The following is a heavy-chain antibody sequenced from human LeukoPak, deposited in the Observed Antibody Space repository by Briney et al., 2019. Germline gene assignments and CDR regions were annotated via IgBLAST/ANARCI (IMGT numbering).Heavy chain of an antibody. D-gene: IGHD1-26*01. Sequence: SETLSLTCTVSGGSISSSSYYWGWIRQPPGKGLEWIGSIYYSGSTYYNPSLKSRVTISVDTSKNQFSLKLSSVTAADTAVYYCARRIVGATTIHWFDPWDQGTLVTVSS. CDR2: IYYSGST. CDR3: ARRIVGATTIHWFDP. CDR1: GGSISSSSYY. J-gene: IGHJ5*02. V-gene: IGHV4-39*01.